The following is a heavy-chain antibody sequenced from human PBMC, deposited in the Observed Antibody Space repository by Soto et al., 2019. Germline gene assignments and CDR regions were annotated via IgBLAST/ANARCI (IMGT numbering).Heavy chain of an antibody. CDR3: ARQEVPGWFGELPGLNWFDP. V-gene: IGHV4-39*01. CDR1: VASFSSRVYY. J-gene: IGHJ5*02. D-gene: IGHD3-10*01. CDR2: FYYGGST. Sequence: LNLQKSGQGLAKLWKTLSLPGPFPVASFSSRVYYGGGIPQPQGKGLGGMGGFYYGGSTYYNPSLKSRVTISVDTSKNQFSLKLSSVTAADTAVYYCARQEVPGWFGELPGLNWFDPWGQGTLVTVSS.